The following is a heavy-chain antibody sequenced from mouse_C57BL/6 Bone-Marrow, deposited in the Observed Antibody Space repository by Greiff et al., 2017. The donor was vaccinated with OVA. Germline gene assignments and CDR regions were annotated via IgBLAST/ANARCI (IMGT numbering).Heavy chain of an antibody. J-gene: IGHJ4*01. CDR3: TTDYSNYYAMDY. Sequence: VQLQQSGAELVRPGASVKLSCTASGFNIKDYYMHWVKQRPEQGLEWIGRIDPEDGDTEYAPKFQGKATMTADTSSNTAYLQLSSLTSEDTAVYYCTTDYSNYYAMDYWGQGTSVTVSS. CDR2: IDPEDGDT. D-gene: IGHD2-5*01. CDR1: GFNIKDYY. V-gene: IGHV14-1*01.